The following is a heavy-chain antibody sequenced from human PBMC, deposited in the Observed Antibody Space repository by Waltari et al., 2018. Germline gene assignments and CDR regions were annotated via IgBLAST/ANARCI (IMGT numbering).Heavy chain of an antibody. CDR3: AKRLEYSSPRTGWFDP. V-gene: IGHV4-34*01. J-gene: IGHJ5*02. Sequence: QVQLQQWGAGLLKPSETLSLTCAVYGGSFSGYYWSWIRQPPGKGLEWIGEINHSGSTNYNPSLKSRVTISVDTSKNQFSLKLSSVTAADTAVYYCAKRLEYSSPRTGWFDPWGQGTLVTVSS. D-gene: IGHD6-6*01. CDR1: GGSFSGYY. CDR2: INHSGST.